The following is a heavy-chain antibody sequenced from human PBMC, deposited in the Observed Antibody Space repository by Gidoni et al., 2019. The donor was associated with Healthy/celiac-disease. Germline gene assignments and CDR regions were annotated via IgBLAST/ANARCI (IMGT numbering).Heavy chain of an antibody. CDR1: GFTFSSYA. CDR2: ISGSGGST. CDR3: ANLGGSSSWFDY. D-gene: IGHD6-13*01. Sequence: EVQLLEAGGGLVQPGVSLRLSCAASGFTFSSYAMSWVRQAPGKGLEWVAAISGSGGSTYYADSVKGRFTISRDNSKNTLYLQMNSLRAEDTAVYYCANLGGSSSWFDYWGQGTLVTVSS. J-gene: IGHJ4*02. V-gene: IGHV3-23*01.